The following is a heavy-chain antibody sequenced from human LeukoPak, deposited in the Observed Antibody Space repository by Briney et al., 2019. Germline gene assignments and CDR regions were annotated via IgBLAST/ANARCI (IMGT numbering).Heavy chain of an antibody. J-gene: IGHJ4*02. CDR1: GGSISSSSYY. V-gene: IGHV4-39*01. CDR2: IYYSGST. Sequence: PSETLSLTCTVSGGSISSSSYYWGWIRQPPGKGLEWIGSIYYSGSTNYNPSLKSRVTISVDTSKNQLSLKLSSVTAADTAVYYCARHGSGIDYWGQGTLVTVSS. CDR3: ARHGSGIDY. D-gene: IGHD1-26*01.